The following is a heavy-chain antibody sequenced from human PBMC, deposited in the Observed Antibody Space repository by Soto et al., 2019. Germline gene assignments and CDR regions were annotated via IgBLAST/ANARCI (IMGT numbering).Heavy chain of an antibody. Sequence: QVQLVQSGAEVKKPGSSVRVSCKASGGTLSNYGISWVRQAPGQGLEWMGGIIPVFGTAKYAQKFQGRVTIPTDESKRTVYMDVTSMRSEDTAVYYCSRGDATKIVVTTYYAMDVWGPGTTVSVSS. D-gene: IGHD4-17*01. CDR1: GGTLSNYG. J-gene: IGHJ6*02. CDR3: SRGDATKIVVTTYYAMDV. CDR2: IIPVFGTA. V-gene: IGHV1-69*05.